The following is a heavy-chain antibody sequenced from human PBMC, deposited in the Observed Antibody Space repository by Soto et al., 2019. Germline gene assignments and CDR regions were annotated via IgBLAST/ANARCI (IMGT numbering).Heavy chain of an antibody. J-gene: IGHJ4*02. D-gene: IGHD6-19*01. CDR3: GRANTSGSPVDS. Sequence: QVQLQQSGPGLVKPSGTLSLTCAVSGGSVNSPNWWNWVRQPPEKGLEWIGEVHHSGTSNYSPSLKTRLTLSVDKSNNEVSMNLRSVTAADTAIYYCGRANTSGSPVDSWGQGILVTVSS. CDR1: GGSVNSPNW. CDR2: VHHSGTS. V-gene: IGHV4-4*02.